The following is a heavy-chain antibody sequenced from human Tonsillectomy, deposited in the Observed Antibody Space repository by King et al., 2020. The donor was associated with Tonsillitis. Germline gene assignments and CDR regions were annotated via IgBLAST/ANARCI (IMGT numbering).Heavy chain of an antibody. CDR2: IYWDDDK. CDR1: GFSLSTSGVG. CDR3: AHRNYDILTGYYPSSWFDP. D-gene: IGHD3-9*01. V-gene: IGHV2-5*02. J-gene: IGHJ5*02. Sequence: TLKESGPTLVKPTQTLTLTCTFSGFSLSTSGVGVGWIRQPPGKALEWLALIYWDDDKRYSPSLKSRLTITKDTSKNQVVLTMTNMDPVDTATYYCAHRNYDILTGYYPSSWFDPWGQGTLVTVSS.